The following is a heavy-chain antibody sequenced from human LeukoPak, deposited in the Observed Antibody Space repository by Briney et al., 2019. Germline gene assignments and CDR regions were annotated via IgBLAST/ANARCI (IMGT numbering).Heavy chain of an antibody. D-gene: IGHD6-13*01. CDR3: ARGSWSDFWFDP. CDR2: INPKIGGT. CDR1: GYTFTGYY. Sequence: ASVKVSCKASGYTFTGYYMHWVRQAPGQGLEWMGWINPKIGGTNYAQKFQGRVTMTRETSISTAYMELSRLRSDDTAVYYCARGSWSDFWFDPWGQRTLVTVPS. V-gene: IGHV1-2*02. J-gene: IGHJ5*02.